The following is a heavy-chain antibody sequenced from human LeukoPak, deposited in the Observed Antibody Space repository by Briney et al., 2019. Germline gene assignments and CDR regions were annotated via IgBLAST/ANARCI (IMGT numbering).Heavy chain of an antibody. D-gene: IGHD3-3*01. CDR3: ARGPPAPELRFYVY. V-gene: IGHV4-34*01. CDR1: GGSFSGYY. J-gene: IGHJ4*02. Sequence: SETLSLTCAVYGGSFSGYYWSWIRQPPGKGLEWIGEINHSGSTNYNPSLKSRVTISVDTSKNQFSLKLSSVTAVDTAVYYCARGPPAPELRFYVYWGQGTLVTVSS. CDR2: INHSGST.